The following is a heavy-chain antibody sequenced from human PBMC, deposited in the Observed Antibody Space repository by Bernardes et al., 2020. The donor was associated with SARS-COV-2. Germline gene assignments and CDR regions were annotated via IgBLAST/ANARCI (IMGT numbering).Heavy chain of an antibody. CDR1: GFSLSTRGVG. J-gene: IGHJ4*02. D-gene: IGHD3-3*02. CDR3: VHRPYLSAYFFDY. Sequence: GPTLVKPTQTLTLTCTFSGFSLSTRGVGVGWIRQSPGKALEWLVIIYWDDDKRFSPSLKNRVSITKDTSKNQVVLRMTNMDPVDTATYYCVHRPYLSAYFFDYWGQGAPVTVSS. CDR2: IYWDDDK. V-gene: IGHV2-5*02.